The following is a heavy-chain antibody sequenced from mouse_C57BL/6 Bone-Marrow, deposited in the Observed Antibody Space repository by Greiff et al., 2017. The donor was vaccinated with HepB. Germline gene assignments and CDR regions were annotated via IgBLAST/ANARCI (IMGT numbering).Heavy chain of an antibody. D-gene: IGHD1-1*01. CDR1: GFTFSSYG. CDR3: ARRGYGRAFAY. J-gene: IGHJ3*01. Sequence: EVQLVESGGDLVKPGGSLKLSCAASGFTFSSYGMSWVRQTPDKRLEWVATISSGGSYTYYPDSVKGRFTISRDNAKNTLYLQMSSLKSEDTAMYYCARRGYGRAFAYWGQGTVVTVSA. V-gene: IGHV5-6*01. CDR2: ISSGGSYT.